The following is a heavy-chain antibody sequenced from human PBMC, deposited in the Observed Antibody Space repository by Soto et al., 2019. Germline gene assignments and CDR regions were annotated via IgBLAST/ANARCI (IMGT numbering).Heavy chain of an antibody. D-gene: IGHD3-9*01. V-gene: IGHV3-23*01. CDR1: GFTFSSYA. J-gene: IGHJ3*02. CDR2: ISGSGGST. CDR3: AKGGVLRYFVAPTYDAFDI. Sequence: GGSLRLSCAASGFTFSSYAMSWVRQAPGKGLEWVSAISGSGGSTYYADSVKGRFTISRDNSKNTLYLQMNSLRAEDTAVYYCAKGGVLRYFVAPTYDAFDIWGQGTMVTVSS.